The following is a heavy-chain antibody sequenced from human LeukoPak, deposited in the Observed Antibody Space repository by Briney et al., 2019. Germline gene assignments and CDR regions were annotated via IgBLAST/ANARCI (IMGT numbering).Heavy chain of an antibody. CDR1: TFTFSHFS. CDR3: ARLERVGFARFDY. Sequence: GSLRLSCAASTFTFSHFSMSWVRQAPGNGLHWVSAISGRGSKTYDAESLKGRFTISRDNSKNTLYLQMRGLRAEDTAVYYCARLERVGFARFDYWGQGILVTVSS. V-gene: IGHV3-23*01. D-gene: IGHD3-10*01. J-gene: IGHJ4*02. CDR2: ISGRGSKT.